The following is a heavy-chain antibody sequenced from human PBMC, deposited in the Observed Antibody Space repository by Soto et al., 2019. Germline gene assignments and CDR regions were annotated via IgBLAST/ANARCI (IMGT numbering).Heavy chain of an antibody. CDR2: IHYSGST. CDR3: TKYRRTDAEGYSFDY. D-gene: IGHD2-15*01. Sequence: SETLSLTCTVSGGSISGSYWSWIRQTPGKVLEWVGDIHYSGSTTYNPSLKSRVTMSVDSAKNQFSLQLSSVTAADTAVYFCTKYRRTDAEGYSFDYWGQGALVTSPQ. CDR1: GGSISGSY. J-gene: IGHJ4*02. V-gene: IGHV4-59*01.